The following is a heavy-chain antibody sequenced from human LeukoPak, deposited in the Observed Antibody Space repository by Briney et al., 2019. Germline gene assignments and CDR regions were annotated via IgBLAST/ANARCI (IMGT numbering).Heavy chain of an antibody. CDR2: IFWNADK. J-gene: IGHJ4*02. V-gene: IGHV2-5*01. Sequence: SGPTLVKPTQTLTLTCTFSGFSLNTSGVGVGWIRQPPGKALEWLALIFWNADKRYSPSLKSRLTITTDTSKNQVVLTMTNMDPVDTATYYCAHNGAWRYYFDYWGQGTLVTVSS. CDR1: GFSLNTSGVG. D-gene: IGHD3-16*01. CDR3: AHNGAWRYYFDY.